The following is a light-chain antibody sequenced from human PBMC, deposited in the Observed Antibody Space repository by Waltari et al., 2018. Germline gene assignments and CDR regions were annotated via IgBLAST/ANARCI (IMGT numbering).Light chain of an antibody. Sequence: SSELTQPPSVSVSPGQTARITCSGDALTKKYVYWYQQKAGQAPALVIHKDTERPSRIPARFSGSTSGTTVTLIISGVQAEDEADYYCQSGDSSGTYEVFGGGTKLTVL. CDR3: QSGDSSGTYEV. CDR1: ALTKKY. J-gene: IGLJ2*01. V-gene: IGLV3-25*03. CDR2: KDT.